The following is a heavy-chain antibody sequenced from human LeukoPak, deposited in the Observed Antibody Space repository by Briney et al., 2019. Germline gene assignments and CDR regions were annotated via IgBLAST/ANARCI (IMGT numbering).Heavy chain of an antibody. J-gene: IGHJ6*02. V-gene: IGHV4-30-4*01. Sequence: PSETLSLTCTVSGGSISSGDYYWSWIRQPPGKGLEWIGYIYCSGSTYYNPSLKSRVTISVDTSKNQFSLKLSSVTAADTAVYYCARDAVVRDYYGMDVWGQGTTVTVSS. CDR1: GGSISSGDYY. CDR3: ARDAVVRDYYGMDV. CDR2: IYCSGST.